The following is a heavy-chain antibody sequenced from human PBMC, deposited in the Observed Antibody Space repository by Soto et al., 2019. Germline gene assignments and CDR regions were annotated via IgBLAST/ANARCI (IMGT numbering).Heavy chain of an antibody. CDR2: IYHSGST. Sequence: SEPLSLTCAVSGGSISSSNWWSWVRQPPGKGLEWIGEIYHSGSTNYNPSLKSRVTISVDKSKNQFSLKLSSVTAADTAVYYCARDRYDSSGYVIIDAFDIWGQGTMVTVSS. D-gene: IGHD3-22*01. V-gene: IGHV4-4*02. CDR3: ARDRYDSSGYVIIDAFDI. J-gene: IGHJ3*02. CDR1: GGSISSSNW.